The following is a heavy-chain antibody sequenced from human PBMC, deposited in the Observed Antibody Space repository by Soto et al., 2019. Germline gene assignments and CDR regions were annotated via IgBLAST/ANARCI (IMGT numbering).Heavy chain of an antibody. Sequence: EVQLVESGGGLVKPGGSLRLSCAASGFTFSSYSMNWVRQAPGKGLEWVSSISSSSSYIYYADSVKGRFTISRDNAKNSLYLQMNSLRAEETAVYYCAREGVLRFLAIDNDAFDIWGQGTMVTVSS. D-gene: IGHD3-3*01. CDR2: ISSSSSYI. CDR3: AREGVLRFLAIDNDAFDI. V-gene: IGHV3-21*01. J-gene: IGHJ3*02. CDR1: GFTFSSYS.